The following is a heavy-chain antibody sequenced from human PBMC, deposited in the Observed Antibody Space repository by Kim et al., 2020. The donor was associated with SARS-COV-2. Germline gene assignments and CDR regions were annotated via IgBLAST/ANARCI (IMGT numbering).Heavy chain of an antibody. V-gene: IGHV5-51*07. Sequence: GESLKISCKVSGQTFTNYWIGWVHQMPGKGLEWMGIIYPEDSITKYRPSFQGQVTISADKSISTAYLQWSSLKASDTAMYYCARGGGYYYYGVAVWGQGTTVTVSS. D-gene: IGHD3-16*01. CDR1: GQTFTNYW. J-gene: IGHJ6*02. CDR3: ARGGGYYYYGVAV. CDR2: IYPEDSIT.